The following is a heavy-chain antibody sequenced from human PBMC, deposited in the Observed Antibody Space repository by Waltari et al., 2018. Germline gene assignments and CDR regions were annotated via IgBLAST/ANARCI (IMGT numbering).Heavy chain of an antibody. CDR1: GGSCSGYY. CDR2: INHSGRS. CDR3: VRRGGGYSSGSYRYNY. J-gene: IGHJ4*02. D-gene: IGHD1-26*01. Sequence: QVQLQQWGAGLLKPSETLSLTCAVYGGSCSGYYWSWSRQPPGKGLEGIGEINHSGRSHYNPSLKSRVTISVDTSKNQFSLKLSSVTAADTAVYYCVRRGGGYSSGSYRYNYWGQGTLVTVSS. V-gene: IGHV4-34*01.